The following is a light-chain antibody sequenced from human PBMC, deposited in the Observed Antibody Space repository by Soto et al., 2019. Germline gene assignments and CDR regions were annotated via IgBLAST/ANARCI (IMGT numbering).Light chain of an antibody. Sequence: DIQMTQSPSTLCASVGDRVTIPCRASQSISSWLAWYQQKPGKAPKLLIYAASTLQSGVPSRFSGSGSATDFTLTISGLQSEDFATYYCQQYYSYPWTFGQGTKVDIK. J-gene: IGKJ1*01. CDR2: AAS. V-gene: IGKV1-5*01. CDR1: QSISSW. CDR3: QQYYSYPWT.